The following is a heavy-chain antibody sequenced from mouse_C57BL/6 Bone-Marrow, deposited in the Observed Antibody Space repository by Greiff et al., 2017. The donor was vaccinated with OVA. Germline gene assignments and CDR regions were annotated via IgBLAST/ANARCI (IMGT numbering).Heavy chain of an antibody. D-gene: IGHD6-1*01. Sequence: EVHLVESGGGLVQPGGSLSLSCAASGFTFTDYYMSWVSQPPGKALEWLGFIRNKANGYTTEYSASVKGRFTISRDNSQSIRYLQMNALRAEDSATDYCARYEGSSGYFDVWGTGTTVTVSS. CDR1: GFTFTDYY. J-gene: IGHJ1*03. CDR2: IRNKANGYTT. CDR3: ARYEGSSGYFDV. V-gene: IGHV7-3*01.